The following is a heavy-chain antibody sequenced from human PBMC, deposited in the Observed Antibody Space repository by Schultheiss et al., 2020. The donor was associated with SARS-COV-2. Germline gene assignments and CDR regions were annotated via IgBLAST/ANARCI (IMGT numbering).Heavy chain of an antibody. D-gene: IGHD4-23*01. J-gene: IGHJ4*02. CDR2: ISSSGSTI. Sequence: GGSLRLSCVTSGFTFSSHAMSWVRQTPGKGLEWVSYISSSGSTIYYADSVKGRFTISRDNAKNSLYLQMNSLRAEDTAVYYCARVETVATFFDYWGQGTPVTVSS. V-gene: IGHV3-48*04. CDR3: ARVETVATFFDY. CDR1: GFTFSSHA.